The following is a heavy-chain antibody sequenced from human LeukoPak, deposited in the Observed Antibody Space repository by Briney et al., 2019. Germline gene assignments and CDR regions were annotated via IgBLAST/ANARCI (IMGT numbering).Heavy chain of an antibody. V-gene: IGHV4-59*01. CDR1: GGSISSYY. D-gene: IGHD5-24*01. CDR2: IYYSGST. Sequence: PSETLSLTCTVSGGSISSYYWSWIRQPPGKRLEWIGHIYYSGSTNYNPSLKSRVTISVDTSKNQFSLKLSSVTAADTAVYYCARVARDGYNLWGQGTLVTVSS. J-gene: IGHJ4*02. CDR3: ARVARDGYNL.